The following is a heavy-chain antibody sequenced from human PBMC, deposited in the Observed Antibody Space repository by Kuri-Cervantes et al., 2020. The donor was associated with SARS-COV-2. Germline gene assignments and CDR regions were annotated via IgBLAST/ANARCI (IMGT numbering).Heavy chain of an antibody. CDR2: IIPLFGTT. D-gene: IGHD2-2*01. CDR1: RGTFSSYA. Sequence: SVKVSCKASRGTFSSYAVTWVRQAPGQALEWMGRIIPLFGTTIYAQKFRGRVTLTADKSTNTAYMELSSLRSEDTAIYYCARPYCSSTACYDGTFDSWGQGTLVTVSS. J-gene: IGHJ4*02. V-gene: IGHV1-69*06. CDR3: ARPYCSSTACYDGTFDS.